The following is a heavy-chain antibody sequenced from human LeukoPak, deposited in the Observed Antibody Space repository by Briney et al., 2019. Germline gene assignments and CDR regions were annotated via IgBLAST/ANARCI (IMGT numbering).Heavy chain of an antibody. J-gene: IGHJ4*02. V-gene: IGHV1-69*04. CDR2: IIPILGIA. CDR3: ASFLWSGYYTPFDY. D-gene: IGHD3-3*01. Sequence: GASVKVSCKASGGTFSSYAISWVRQAPGQGLEWMGRIIPILGIANYAQKFQGRVTITTDESTSTAYMELSSLRSEDTAVYYCASFLWSGYYTPFDYWGQGTLVTVSS. CDR1: GGTFSSYA.